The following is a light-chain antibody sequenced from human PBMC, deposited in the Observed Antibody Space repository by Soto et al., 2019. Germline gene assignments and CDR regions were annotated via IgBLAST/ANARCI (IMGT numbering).Light chain of an antibody. Sequence: DIQITESPSTLPASVGDRVTIICRASQSISSWLAWYQQKPGKAPKLLIYDSSSVESGIPSRLSGSGSGTEFTLTISSLQPDDFATYYGQQYNSYRWTFGQGTKVEIK. CDR1: QSISSW. J-gene: IGKJ1*01. CDR2: DSS. V-gene: IGKV1-5*02. CDR3: QQYNSYRWT.